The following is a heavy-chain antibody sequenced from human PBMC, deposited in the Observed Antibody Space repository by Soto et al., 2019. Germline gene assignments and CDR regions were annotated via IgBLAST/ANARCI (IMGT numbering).Heavy chain of an antibody. J-gene: IGHJ4*02. Sequence: QVQLVQSGAEVKRPGSSVKVSCEASGGTFSSLGFTWVRQAPGQGLEWMGGIITITGRTTFAPKFLGRVTITADESTRTTYMELTALTSDDTAVYYCATRGTQGRWLEHADYWGQGTLVTVSS. CDR2: IITITGRT. V-gene: IGHV1-69*01. CDR1: GGTFSSLG. CDR3: ATRGTQGRWLEHADY. D-gene: IGHD5-12*01.